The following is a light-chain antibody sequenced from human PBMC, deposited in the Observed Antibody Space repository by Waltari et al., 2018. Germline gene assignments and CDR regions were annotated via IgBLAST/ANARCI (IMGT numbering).Light chain of an antibody. CDR2: GAS. CDR3: QQYSNWPPGMYT. J-gene: IGKJ2*01. Sequence: ETVMTQSPATLSVSPGERATLSCRASQSVSSNLAWYQQKPGQAPRLLIYGASTRATGIPARFSGSGSGTEFTLTISSLQSEDFAVYYCQQYSNWPPGMYTFGQGTKLESK. CDR1: QSVSSN. V-gene: IGKV3-15*01.